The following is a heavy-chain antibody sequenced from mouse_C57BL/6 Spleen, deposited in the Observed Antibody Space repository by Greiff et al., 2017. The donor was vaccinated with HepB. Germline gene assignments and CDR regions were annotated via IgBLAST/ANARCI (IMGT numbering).Heavy chain of an antibody. V-gene: IGHV7-1*01. CDR2: SRNKANDYTT. CDR3: ARDAGAGDYAMDY. Sequence: EVQGVESGGGLVQSGRSLRLSCATSGFTFSDFYMEWVRQSPGKGLEWIAASRNKANDYTTEYSASVKGRFIVSRVTSQSILYLQMNALRAEDTAIYYCARDAGAGDYAMDYWGQGTSVTVSS. J-gene: IGHJ4*01. CDR1: GFTFSDFY. D-gene: IGHD4-1*01.